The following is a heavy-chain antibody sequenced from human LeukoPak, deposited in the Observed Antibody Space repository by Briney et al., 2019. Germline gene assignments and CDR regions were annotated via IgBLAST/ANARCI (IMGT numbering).Heavy chain of an antibody. D-gene: IGHD5-18*01. CDR2: IIPILGIA. CDR1: GGTFSSYA. Sequence: ASVKVSCKASGGTFSSYAIIWVRQAPGQGLEWMGRIIPILGIANYAQKFQGRVTITADKSTSTAYMELSSLRSEDTAVYYCARDLGIQLWLPDYWGQGTLVTVSS. V-gene: IGHV1-69*04. CDR3: ARDLGIQLWLPDY. J-gene: IGHJ4*02.